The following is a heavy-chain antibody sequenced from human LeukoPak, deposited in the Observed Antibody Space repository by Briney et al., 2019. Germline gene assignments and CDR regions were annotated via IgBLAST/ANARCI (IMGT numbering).Heavy chain of an antibody. D-gene: IGHD3-22*01. V-gene: IGHV4-34*01. CDR3: ARVRGDGYYDSSGYSRPTFDY. J-gene: IGHJ4*02. Sequence: PSETLSLTCAVYGGSFSSYYWSWIRQPPGKGLEWIGEINHSGSTNYNPPLKSRVTISVDTSKNQFSLKLSSVTAADTAVYYCARVRGDGYYDSSGYSRPTFDYWGQGTLVTVSS. CDR2: INHSGST. CDR1: GGSFSSYY.